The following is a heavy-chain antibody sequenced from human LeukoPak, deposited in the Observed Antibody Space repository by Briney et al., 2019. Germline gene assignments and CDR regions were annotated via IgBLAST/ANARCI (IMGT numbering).Heavy chain of an antibody. D-gene: IGHD3-16*01. CDR3: AKGKVNHDGAFDI. J-gene: IGHJ3*02. CDR2: ISASGSRT. CDR1: RFSFSSYA. Sequence: GGSLRLSCAASRFSFSSYAMAWVRQAQGKGLEWVSSISASGSRTYYADSVKGRFTISRDNSKKMIYLQMNSLRVEDTAVYYCAKGKVNHDGAFDIWGLGTMVTVS. V-gene: IGHV3-23*01.